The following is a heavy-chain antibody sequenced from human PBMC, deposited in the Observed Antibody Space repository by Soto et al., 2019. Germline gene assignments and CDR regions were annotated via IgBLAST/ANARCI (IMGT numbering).Heavy chain of an antibody. CDR2: INPSGGST. CDR3: ARDQRGEHGDYGFESVDAFDI. J-gene: IGHJ3*02. V-gene: IGHV1-46*01. CDR1: GYTFTSYY. Sequence: GAPVKVSCKASGYTFTSYYMHWVRQAPGQGLEWMGIINPSGGSTSYAQKFQGRVTMTRDTSTSTVYMELSSLRSEDTAVYYCARDQRGEHGDYGFESVDAFDIWGQGTMVTVSS. D-gene: IGHD4-17*01.